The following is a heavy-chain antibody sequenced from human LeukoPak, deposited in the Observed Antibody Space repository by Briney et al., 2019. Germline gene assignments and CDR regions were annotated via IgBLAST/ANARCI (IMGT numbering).Heavy chain of an antibody. CDR2: IGNSGAT. Sequence: GGSLRLSCAASGFPFSSFALSWVRQAPGKGLEWVSCIGNSGATYYAGSVKGRFTISRDNSKNTLYLQLNSLSVADTAVYYCAKMWGHPREAYYFDYWGQGALVTVSS. CDR3: AKMWGHPREAYYFDY. CDR1: GFPFSSFA. D-gene: IGHD3-16*01. V-gene: IGHV3-23*01. J-gene: IGHJ4*02.